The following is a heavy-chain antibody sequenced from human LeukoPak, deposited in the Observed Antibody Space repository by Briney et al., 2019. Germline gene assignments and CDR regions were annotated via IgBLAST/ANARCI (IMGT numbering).Heavy chain of an antibody. D-gene: IGHD4-17*01. J-gene: IGHJ4*02. V-gene: IGHV4-59*01. CDR2: IYYSGST. CDR1: GGSISSYY. CDR3: ARDLGFYGDYYFDY. Sequence: PSETLSLTCTVSGGSISSYYWSWIRQPPGKGLEWIGYIYYSGSTNYNPSLKSRVTISVDTSKNQFSLKLSSATAADTAVYYCARDLGFYGDYYFDYWGQGTLVTVSS.